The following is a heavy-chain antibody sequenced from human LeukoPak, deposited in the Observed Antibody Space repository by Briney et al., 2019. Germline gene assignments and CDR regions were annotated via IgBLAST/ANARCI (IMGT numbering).Heavy chain of an antibody. CDR2: IKSDARST. J-gene: IGHJ4*02. V-gene: IGHV3-74*01. D-gene: IGHD3-10*01. Sequence: GGSLRLSCAASGYIFSSYWMHWVSQGPGKGLVWVSRIKSDARSTTYADSVKGRYTISRDNRKNTLYLQMDSLRFEDTAVYYCVRESGSGSQIDYWGQGALVTVSS. CDR1: GYIFSSYW. CDR3: VRESGSGSQIDY.